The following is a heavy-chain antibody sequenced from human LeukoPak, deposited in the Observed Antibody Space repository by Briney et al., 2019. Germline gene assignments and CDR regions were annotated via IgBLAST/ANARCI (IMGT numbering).Heavy chain of an antibody. CDR3: ARGDTYYYDSPHAFDI. J-gene: IGHJ3*02. D-gene: IGHD3-22*01. CDR1: GGSISSYY. CDR2: IYYSGST. V-gene: IGHV4-59*12. Sequence: SETLSLTCTVSGGSISSYYWSWIRQPPGKGLEWIGYIYYSGSTNYNPSLKSRVTISVDTSKNQFSLKLSSVTAADTAVYYCARGDTYYYDSPHAFDIWGQGTMVTVSS.